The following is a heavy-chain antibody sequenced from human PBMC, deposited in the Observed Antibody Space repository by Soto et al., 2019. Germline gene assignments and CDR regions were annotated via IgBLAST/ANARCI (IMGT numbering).Heavy chain of an antibody. J-gene: IGHJ6*04. CDR1: GYTFTSYG. Sequence: RASVKVSCKASGYTFTSYGISWVRQAPGQGLEWMGWISAYNGNTNYAQKLQGRVTMTTDTSTSTAYMELRSLRSDDTAVYYCAREAAGAGIWYYSGMEGGGKGTRVTFP. V-gene: IGHV1-18*01. CDR3: AREAAGAGIWYYSGMEG. D-gene: IGHD6-13*01. CDR2: ISAYNGNT.